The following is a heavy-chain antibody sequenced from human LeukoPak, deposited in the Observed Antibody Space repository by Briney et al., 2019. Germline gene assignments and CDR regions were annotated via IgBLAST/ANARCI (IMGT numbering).Heavy chain of an antibody. D-gene: IGHD3-22*01. V-gene: IGHV3-30*18. CDR2: ISYDGSNK. CDR3: AKDGLYYYDSSGYYLGCFDY. Sequence: GGSLRLSCAASGFTFSSYGMHWVRQAPGKGLEWVAVISYDGSNKYYADSVKGRFTISRDNSKNTLYLQMNSLRAEDTAVYYCAKDGLYYYDSSGYYLGCFDYWGQGTLVTVSS. CDR1: GFTFSSYG. J-gene: IGHJ4*02.